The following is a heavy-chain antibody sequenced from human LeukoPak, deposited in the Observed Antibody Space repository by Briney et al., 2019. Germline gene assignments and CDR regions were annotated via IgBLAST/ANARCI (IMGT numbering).Heavy chain of an antibody. V-gene: IGHV1-2*02. CDR2: INPNSGGT. J-gene: IGHJ6*02. CDR1: GYTFTRYY. CDR3: ARVGYCSSTSCPIDYYGMDV. D-gene: IGHD2-2*01. Sequence: ASVKVSCKASGYTFTRYYMHWVRQAPGQGLEWMGWINPNSGGTNYAQKFQGRVTMTRDTSISTAYMELSRLRSDDTAVYYCARVGYCSSTSCPIDYYGMDVWGQGTTVTVSS.